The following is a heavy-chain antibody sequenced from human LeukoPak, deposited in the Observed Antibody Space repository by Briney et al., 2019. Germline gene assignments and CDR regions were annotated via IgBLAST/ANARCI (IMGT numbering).Heavy chain of an antibody. Sequence: SETLSLTCTVSGGSISSYYWSWIRQPPGKGLEWIGYIYHDGRTNYNPSLKRRVTISVDTSKDHFSLNLSSVTAADTAVYYCARGSHYYYYMDVWGKGTPVTVSS. J-gene: IGHJ6*03. CDR3: ARGSHYYYYMDV. V-gene: IGHV4-59*01. CDR1: GGSISSYY. CDR2: IYHDGRT.